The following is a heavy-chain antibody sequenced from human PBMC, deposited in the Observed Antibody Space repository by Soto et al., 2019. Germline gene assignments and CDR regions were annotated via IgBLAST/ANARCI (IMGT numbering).Heavy chain of an antibody. CDR1: GGSISSYY. CDR2: VYYSGST. D-gene: IGHD4-17*01. Sequence: SETLSLTCTVSGGSISSYYWSWIRQPPGKGLEWIGYVYYSGSTNYNPSLKSRVTISVDTSKNQFSLKLSSVTAADTAVYYCARGHGLDYWGQGTLVTVSS. CDR3: ARGHGLDY. V-gene: IGHV4-59*12. J-gene: IGHJ4*02.